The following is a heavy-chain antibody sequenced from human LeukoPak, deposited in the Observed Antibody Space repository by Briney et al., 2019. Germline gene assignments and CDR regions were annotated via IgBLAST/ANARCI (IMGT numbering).Heavy chain of an antibody. D-gene: IGHD6-6*01. V-gene: IGHV3-7*03. CDR2: IKQDGIEK. CDR3: AKSGVAARPSDYMDV. J-gene: IGHJ6*03. CDR1: GFTLSNHW. Sequence: GGSLRLSCAASGFTLSNHWMIWVRQAPGKGLECVANIKQDGIEKYYLDSVQGRFTISRDNSKNSLYLQMNSLRTEDTALYYCAKSGVAARPSDYMDVWGKGTTVTVSS.